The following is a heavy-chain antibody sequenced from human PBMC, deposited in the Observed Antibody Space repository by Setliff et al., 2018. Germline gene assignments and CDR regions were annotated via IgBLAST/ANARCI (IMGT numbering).Heavy chain of an antibody. Sequence: ASVKVSCKASGGTFSSYAISWVRQAPGQGLEWMGGIIPIFGTANYAQKFQGRVTITADESTSTAYMELSSLRSEDTAVYYCARGGIVVVPAVGSFQHWGQGTLVTVSS. V-gene: IGHV1-69*13. D-gene: IGHD2-2*01. CDR3: ARGGIVVVPAVGSFQH. CDR2: IIPIFGTA. CDR1: GGTFSSYA. J-gene: IGHJ1*01.